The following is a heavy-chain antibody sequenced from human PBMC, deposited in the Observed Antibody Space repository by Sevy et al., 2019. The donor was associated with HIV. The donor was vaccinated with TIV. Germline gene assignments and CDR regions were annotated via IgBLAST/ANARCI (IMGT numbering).Heavy chain of an antibody. V-gene: IGHV1-2*02. J-gene: IGHJ1*01. Sequence: ASVKVSCKASGNTFTVYFVYWVRQAPGQGLEWMGWINPNSGDTNYAQNFQGRVTMTSDASISTAYMELGSLTSDDTVVYYCARGVTIFGVDYYFQHWGQGALVTVSS. CDR2: INPNSGDT. D-gene: IGHD3-3*01. CDR1: GNTFTVYF. CDR3: ARGVTIFGVDYYFQH.